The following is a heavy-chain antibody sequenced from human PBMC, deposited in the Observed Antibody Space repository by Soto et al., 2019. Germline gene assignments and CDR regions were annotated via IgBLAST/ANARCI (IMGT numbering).Heavy chain of an antibody. CDR2: ISGSGGST. CDR1: GFTFSSYA. Sequence: GGSLRLSCAASGFTFSSYAMSWVRQAPGKGLEWVSAISGSGGSTYYADSVKGRFTISRDNSKNTLYLQMNSLRAEDTAVYYCAKSLLIGSYYYGMDVWGQGTTVTVSS. D-gene: IGHD1-26*01. V-gene: IGHV3-23*01. J-gene: IGHJ6*02. CDR3: AKSLLIGSYYYGMDV.